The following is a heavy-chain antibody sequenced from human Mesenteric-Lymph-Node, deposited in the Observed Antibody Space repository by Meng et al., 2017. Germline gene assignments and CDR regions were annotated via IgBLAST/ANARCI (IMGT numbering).Heavy chain of an antibody. J-gene: IGHJ4*02. V-gene: IGHV1-2*06. D-gene: IGHD4-11*01. CDR3: AKIGSNHQFDL. Sequence: QVQLVQAGAEGQKLGAAVKVSCKASGYTFTVYYMHWVRQAPGQGLEWMGRINPHTGGINYAQEFQGRVAMTRDTSISTAYMELSRLRTDDTAVYYCAKIGSNHQFDLWGQGTLVTVSS. CDR1: GYTFTVYY. CDR2: INPHTGGI.